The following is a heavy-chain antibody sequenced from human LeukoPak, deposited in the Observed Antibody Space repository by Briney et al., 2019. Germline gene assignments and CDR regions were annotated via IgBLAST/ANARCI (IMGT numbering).Heavy chain of an antibody. CDR1: GDSISTYG. Sequence: ASVKVSCKATGDSISTYGINWVRQATGQGLEWMGWMNPNSGNTGYAQKFQGRVTMTRNTSISTVYMELSSLRSEDTAVYYCARGHYSSSWFSGSVGASGGNWFDPWGQGTLVTVSS. J-gene: IGHJ5*02. D-gene: IGHD6-13*01. CDR2: MNPNSGNT. V-gene: IGHV1-8*02. CDR3: ARGHYSSSWFSGSVGASGGNWFDP.